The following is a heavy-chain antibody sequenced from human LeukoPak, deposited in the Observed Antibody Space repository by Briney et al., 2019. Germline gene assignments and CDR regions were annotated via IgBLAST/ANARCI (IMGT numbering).Heavy chain of an antibody. J-gene: IGHJ3*02. Sequence: ASVKVSCKASGYTFTGNYMHWVRQAPGQGLEWMGWINPNSGGTNYAQKFQGRVTMTRDTSISTAYMELSGLRSDDTAVYYCARDKYQLLDAFDMWGQGTMVTVSS. CDR1: GYTFTGNY. V-gene: IGHV1-2*02. CDR3: ARDKYQLLDAFDM. CDR2: INPNSGGT. D-gene: IGHD2-2*01.